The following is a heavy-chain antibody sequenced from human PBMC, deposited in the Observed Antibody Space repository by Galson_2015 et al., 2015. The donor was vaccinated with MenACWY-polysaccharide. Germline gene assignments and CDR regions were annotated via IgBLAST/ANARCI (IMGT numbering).Heavy chain of an antibody. D-gene: IGHD2-2*01. CDR2: IYYSGST. J-gene: IGHJ6*02. CDR1: GSY. Sequence: GSYWSWTRQPPGKGLEWVGYIYYSGSTNYNPSLKSRVTMSLDISKNQFSLKLSSVTAADTAVYYCARSGTSTSWLYYYYGMDVWGQGTTVTVSS. V-gene: IGHV4-61*08. CDR3: ARSGTSTSWLYYYYGMDV.